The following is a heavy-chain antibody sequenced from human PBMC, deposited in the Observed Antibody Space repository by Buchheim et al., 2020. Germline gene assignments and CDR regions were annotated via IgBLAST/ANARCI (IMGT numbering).Heavy chain of an antibody. CDR3: ARSPGGIGGLYYFAN. Sequence: QVQLQESGPGLVKVSETLSLTCAVSGSPISGYYWSWIRQSPGRGLEFVGFVYYTGHTNYNPSLKSRVTMSLDTSKHQFSLGLTSLTPADTAVYYCARSPGGIGGLYYFANWGHGTL. D-gene: IGHD3-16*01. CDR1: GSPISGYY. V-gene: IGHV4-59*01. CDR2: VYYTGHT. J-gene: IGHJ4*01.